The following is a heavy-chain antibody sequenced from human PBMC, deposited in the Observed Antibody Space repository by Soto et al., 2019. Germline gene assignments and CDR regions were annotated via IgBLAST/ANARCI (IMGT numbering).Heavy chain of an antibody. CDR3: ARYSGYSYAAAENYFDY. D-gene: IGHD5-18*01. Sequence: GGSLRLSCAASGFTFSSYWMSWVRQAPGKGLEWVANIKQDGSEKYYVDYVKGRFTISRDNAKNSLYLQMNSLRAEDTAVYYCARYSGYSYAAAENYFDYWGQGTLVTVSS. CDR1: GFTFSSYW. J-gene: IGHJ4*02. V-gene: IGHV3-7*01. CDR2: IKQDGSEK.